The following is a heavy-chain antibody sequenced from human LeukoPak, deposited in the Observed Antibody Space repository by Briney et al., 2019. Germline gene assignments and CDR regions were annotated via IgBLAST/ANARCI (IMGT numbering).Heavy chain of an antibody. V-gene: IGHV4-38-2*02. CDR2: IYQDGST. D-gene: IGHD3-16*01. CDR3: ARSEIDDYSGY. J-gene: IGHJ4*02. CDR1: GYSISSGYH. Sequence: SETLSLTCTVSGYSISSGYHWAWFRQTPGKGLEWLGSIYQDGSTYDNLSLKSRVTLSVDTSKNQFSLKMKTVTVADTAVYYCARSEIDDYSGYWGQGTRVIVSS.